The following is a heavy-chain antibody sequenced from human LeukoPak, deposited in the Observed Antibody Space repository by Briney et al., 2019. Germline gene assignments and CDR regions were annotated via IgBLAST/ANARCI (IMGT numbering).Heavy chain of an antibody. CDR3: ARGASNRFDY. V-gene: IGHV3-74*01. J-gene: IGHJ4*02. CDR1: GFTFSNYW. Sequence: GGSLRLSCAASGFTFSNYWMHWVRQAPGKGLVWVSRIYTDGSSTNYADSVKGRFTISRDNAKNTLYLQMNSLRGEDTAVYYCARGASNRFDYWGQGTLITVSS. CDR2: IYTDGSST. D-gene: IGHD1-14*01.